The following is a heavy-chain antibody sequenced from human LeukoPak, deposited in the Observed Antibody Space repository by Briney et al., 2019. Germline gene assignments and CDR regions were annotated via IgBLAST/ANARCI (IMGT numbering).Heavy chain of an antibody. V-gene: IGHV3-21*01. J-gene: IGHJ4*02. CDR2: ISSSSSYI. CDR1: GFTFSSYS. Sequence: PGGSLRLSCAASGFTFSSYSMNWVRQAPGKGLEWVSSISSSSSYIYYADSVKGRFTISRDNAKNSLYLQMNSLRAEDTAVYYCAREWRTRGFRGGWHIHFDYWGQGTLVTVSS. D-gene: IGHD6-19*01. CDR3: AREWRTRGFRGGWHIHFDY.